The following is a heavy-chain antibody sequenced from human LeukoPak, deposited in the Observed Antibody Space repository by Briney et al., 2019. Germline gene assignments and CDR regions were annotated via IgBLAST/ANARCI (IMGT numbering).Heavy chain of an antibody. CDR1: GGSISGYY. J-gene: IGHJ6*03. Sequence: SETLSLTCSVSGGSISGYYWSWVRQPPGKGLEWIGYIYYSGSTSYNPSLKSRVTISVDTSKNQFSLKLSSVTAADTAVYYCARDTIAVAGTLYYYYMDVWGKGTTVTVSS. CDR3: ARDTIAVAGTLYYYYMDV. V-gene: IGHV4-59*01. CDR2: IYYSGST. D-gene: IGHD6-19*01.